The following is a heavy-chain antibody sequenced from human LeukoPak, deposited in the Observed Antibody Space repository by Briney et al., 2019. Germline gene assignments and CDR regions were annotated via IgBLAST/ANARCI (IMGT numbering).Heavy chain of an antibody. V-gene: IGHV3-30-3*01. CDR3: ASLPHYGDYSY. CDR1: GFTFSSYA. J-gene: IGHJ4*02. D-gene: IGHD4-17*01. Sequence: PGGSLRLSCAASGFTFSSYAMHWVRQAPGKGLEWVAVISYDGSNKYYADSVKGRFTISRDNSKNTLYLQMNSLRAEDTAVYYCASLPHYGDYSYWGQGTLVTVSS. CDR2: ISYDGSNK.